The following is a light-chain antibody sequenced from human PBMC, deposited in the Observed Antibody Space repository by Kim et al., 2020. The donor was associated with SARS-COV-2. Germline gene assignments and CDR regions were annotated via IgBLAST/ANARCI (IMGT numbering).Light chain of an antibody. CDR3: QQYHKWPGIT. V-gene: IGKV3-15*01. J-gene: IGKJ5*01. CDR1: QSVGIK. CDR2: DAS. Sequence: SPGEIATLSCGARQSVGIKLAGYQQKPGQAPRLLIYDASTRETGIPGRFSGSWSGTEFTLTIGSLQSEDFALYYCQQYHKWPGITFGQGTRLEIK.